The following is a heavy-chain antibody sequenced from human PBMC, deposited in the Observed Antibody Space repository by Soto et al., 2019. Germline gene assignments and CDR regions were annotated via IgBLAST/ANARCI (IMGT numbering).Heavy chain of an antibody. CDR1: GFIFTSYT. CDR2: ISSSSTNI. Sequence: EVQLVESGGGLVKPGGSLRLSCAASGFIFTSYTMNWVRRAPGKGLEWVSSISSSSTNIHYADSVKGRFTISRDNAKKSLYMQMNSLRAEDTAVYYCARGPLYYFDYWCQGTLVTVSS. V-gene: IGHV3-21*02. CDR3: ARGPLYYFDY. J-gene: IGHJ4*02.